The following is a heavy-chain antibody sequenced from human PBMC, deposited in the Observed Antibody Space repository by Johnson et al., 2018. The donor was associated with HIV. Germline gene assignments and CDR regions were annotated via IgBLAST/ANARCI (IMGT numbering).Heavy chain of an antibody. CDR1: GFSFSDYY. CDR3: ARGPVDTAMGNDAFDI. CDR2: ISSSGSTI. J-gene: IGHJ3*02. D-gene: IGHD5-18*01. V-gene: IGHV3-11*04. Sequence: QVQLVESGGGVVQPGRSLRLSCAASGFSFSDYYMSWIRRAPGKGLEWVSYISSSGSTIYYADPVKGRFTISRDNAKNLVYLQMNSLRAEDTAVYYCARGPVDTAMGNDAFDIWGQGTMVTVSS.